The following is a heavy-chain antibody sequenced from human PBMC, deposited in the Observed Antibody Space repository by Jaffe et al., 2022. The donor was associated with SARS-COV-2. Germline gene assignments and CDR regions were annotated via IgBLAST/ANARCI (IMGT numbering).Heavy chain of an antibody. J-gene: IGHJ4*02. D-gene: IGHD3-22*01. Sequence: QVHLQESGPGLVKPSETLSLTCNVSGGSISNGYWSWIRQPPGKGLVFIGYVYYSGSTNYNPSLKSRVTISVDTSKNQFSLNLRSVTAADTAVYYCARATYYDSGALDYWGQGTLVTVSS. CDR2: VYYSGST. CDR1: GGSISNGY. V-gene: IGHV4-59*01. CDR3: ARATYYDSGALDY.